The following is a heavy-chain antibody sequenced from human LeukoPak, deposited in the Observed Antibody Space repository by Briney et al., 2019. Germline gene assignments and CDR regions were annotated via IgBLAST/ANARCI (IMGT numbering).Heavy chain of an antibody. J-gene: IGHJ4*02. D-gene: IGHD6-13*01. CDR1: CGSISSGSYY. CDR3: ASLGVNSSSWYSS. CDR2: IYTSGST. Sequence: SETLSLTWTVSCGSISSGSYYSSWIRQPAGKGLEWIGRIYTSGSTNYNPSLKSRVTISVATTKNQFCLKLSSVTAADTAVNYCASLGVNSSSWYSSWGQGTLVTVSS. V-gene: IGHV4-61*02.